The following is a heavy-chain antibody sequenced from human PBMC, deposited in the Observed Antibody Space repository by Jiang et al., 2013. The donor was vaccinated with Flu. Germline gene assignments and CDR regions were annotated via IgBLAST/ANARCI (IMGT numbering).Heavy chain of an antibody. D-gene: IGHD1-1*01. Sequence: QTLSLTCAISGDSVSSNSAAWNWIRQSPSRGLEWLGRTYYRSKWYNDYAVSVKSRITINPDTSKNQFSLQLNSVTPEDTAVYYCARDAGASTTGTKSHFLAYYYYYGMDVWGQGTTVTVSS. CDR1: GDSVSSNSAA. J-gene: IGHJ6*02. V-gene: IGHV6-1*01. CDR3: ARDAGASTTGTKSHFLAYYYYYGMDV. CDR2: TYYRSKWYN.